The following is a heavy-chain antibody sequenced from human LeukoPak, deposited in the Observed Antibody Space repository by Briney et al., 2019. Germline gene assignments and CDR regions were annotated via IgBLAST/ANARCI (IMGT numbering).Heavy chain of an antibody. CDR3: ERSHIVVVPAGRGSRYFYMDV. J-gene: IGHJ6*03. CDR2: IYHSGST. V-gene: IGHV4-38-2*02. Sequence: PSETLSLTCTVSGYSMRSGYYWGWIRLAPGKGLEWIGSIYHSGSTYYNLSLRRRVIMSVDTSKNQFSLKVNSVTAADTAIYYCERSHIVVVPAGRGSRYFYMDVWGRGTTVAVSS. D-gene: IGHD2-2*01. CDR1: GYSMRSGYY.